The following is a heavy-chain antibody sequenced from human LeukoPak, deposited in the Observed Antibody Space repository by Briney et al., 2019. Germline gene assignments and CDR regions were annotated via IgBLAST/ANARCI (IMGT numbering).Heavy chain of an antibody. J-gene: IGHJ4*02. CDR3: ARPVLNYYGSGSYYFDY. Sequence: GGSLRLSCAASGFTFSSYGMHWVRQAPGKGLEWVAVIWYDGSNKYYADSVKGRFTISRDNSKNTLYLQMNSLRAEDTAVYYCARPVLNYYGSGSYYFDYWGQGTLVTVSS. D-gene: IGHD3-10*01. CDR1: GFTFSSYG. V-gene: IGHV3-33*01. CDR2: IWYDGSNK.